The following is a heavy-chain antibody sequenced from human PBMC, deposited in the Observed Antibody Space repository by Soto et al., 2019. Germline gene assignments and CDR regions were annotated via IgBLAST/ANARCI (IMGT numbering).Heavy chain of an antibody. CDR1: GFTFSHYA. J-gene: IGHJ4*02. CDR2: VSYDGSEK. D-gene: IGHD2-15*01. V-gene: IGHV3-30-3*01. CDR3: ARVGCSGGNCSPSDALHD. Sequence: PGGSLRLSCAASGFTFSHYAMHWVRQAPGKGLAWVSSVSYDGSEKHYADFVKGRFTFSRDKSLTTAYMQWTSLRASDSGIYYCARVGCSGGNCSPSDALHDWGQGTQVTVSS.